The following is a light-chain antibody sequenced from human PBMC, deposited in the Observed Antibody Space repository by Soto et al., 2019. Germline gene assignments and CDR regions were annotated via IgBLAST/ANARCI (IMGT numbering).Light chain of an antibody. CDR1: QSVTSSY. Sequence: EIVLTQSPGTLSLSPGEGATLSCRASQSVTSSYLAWYQQIPGQAPRLLIYGASSRATGIPDRFSGSGSGTDFTLTISRLEPEDFAVYYCLQYGSSPVTFGKGTKVDIK. CDR2: GAS. V-gene: IGKV3-20*01. J-gene: IGKJ1*01. CDR3: LQYGSSPVT.